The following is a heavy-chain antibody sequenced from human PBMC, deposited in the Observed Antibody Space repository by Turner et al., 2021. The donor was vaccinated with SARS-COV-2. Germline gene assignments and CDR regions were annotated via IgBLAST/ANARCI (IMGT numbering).Heavy chain of an antibody. CDR3: ARHQGSTSGYDHGMNV. CDR1: GGSISSKS. Sequence: QVPLQESGPGLVRHSETLSLTCPVSGGSISSKSWSWIRQSPGRGLEWIGYFYKIGSIDYNPTLRSRVTISVDTSKNQLSLNLISMTAADTAVYYCARHQGSTSGYDHGMNVWGQGTAVIVSS. CDR2: FYKIGSI. V-gene: IGHV4-59*08. J-gene: IGHJ6*02. D-gene: IGHD1-1*01.